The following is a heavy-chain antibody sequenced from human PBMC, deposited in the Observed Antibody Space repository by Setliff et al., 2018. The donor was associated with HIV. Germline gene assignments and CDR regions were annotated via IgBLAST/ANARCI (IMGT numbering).Heavy chain of an antibody. CDR1: GFTFSSYA. J-gene: IGHJ4*02. V-gene: IGHV3-23*01. Sequence: GGSLRLSCAASGFTFSSYAMSWVRQAPGKGLEWVSTISGSGDSTYYADSVKGRCTSSRDNSKNTLYLQMSSLRAEDTAAYYCAKDRGDYDFWSGYYVYWGQGTPVTVSS. D-gene: IGHD3-3*01. CDR2: ISGSGDST. CDR3: AKDRGDYDFWSGYYVY.